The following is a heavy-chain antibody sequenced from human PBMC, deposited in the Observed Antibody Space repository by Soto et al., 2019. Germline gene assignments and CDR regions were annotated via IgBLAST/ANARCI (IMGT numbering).Heavy chain of an antibody. CDR2: ISDDGSNK. J-gene: IGHJ6*02. V-gene: IGHV3-30*18. D-gene: IGHD4-4*01. CDR1: GFTFSSYG. CDR3: AKDYSNHYYYYYGMDV. Sequence: QVQLVESGGGVVQPGRSLRLSCAASGFTFSSYGMHWVRQAPGKGLAWVAVISDDGSNKYYADSVKGRFTISRDNSKNTLYLQMNSLRAEDTAVYYCAKDYSNHYYYYYGMDVWGQGTTVTVSS.